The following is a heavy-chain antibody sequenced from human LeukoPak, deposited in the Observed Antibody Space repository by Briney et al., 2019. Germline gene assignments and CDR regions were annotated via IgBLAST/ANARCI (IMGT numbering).Heavy chain of an antibody. CDR1: GFTFSSYA. D-gene: IGHD3-16*02. CDR2: ISGSGGST. CDR3: AKGRPGAFTFGGVIEEVIYYYYMDV. Sequence: PGGSLRLSCAASGFTFSSYATSWVRQAPGKGLEWVSAISGSGGSTYYADSVKGRFTISRDNSKNTLYLQMNSLRAEDTAVYYCAKGRPGAFTFGGVIEEVIYYYYMDVWGKGTTVSVSS. V-gene: IGHV3-23*01. J-gene: IGHJ6*03.